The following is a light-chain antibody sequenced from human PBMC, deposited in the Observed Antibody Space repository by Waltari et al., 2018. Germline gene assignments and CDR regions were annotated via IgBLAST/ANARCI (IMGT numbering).Light chain of an antibody. J-gene: IGKJ4*01. CDR3: QQSTTLPLT. CDR2: YAS. CDR1: HNIGST. Sequence: EIVLTQSPDFQSVTPKEKVTIPCRASHNIGSTLHWYQQKPDQSPKLLIKYASQSIPGVPSRFSGSGSGTEFTLSITSLEAEDAAVYYCQQSTTLPLTFGGGTRVEIK. V-gene: IGKV6D-21*02.